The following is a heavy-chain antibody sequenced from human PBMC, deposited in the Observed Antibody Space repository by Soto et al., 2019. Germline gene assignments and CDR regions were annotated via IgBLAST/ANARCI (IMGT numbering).Heavy chain of an antibody. D-gene: IGHD2-8*02. Sequence: GGSLRLSCAASGLAVSSSYLSWVRQAPGKGLEWVSVLYSGGSTYYADSVKGRFTISRDISKNTVYLQMNSLRAEDTALYYCARERLDVFSSGGLSLDYWGQGTLVTVSS. J-gene: IGHJ4*02. V-gene: IGHV3-53*01. CDR1: GLAVSSSY. CDR2: LYSGGST. CDR3: ARERLDVFSSGGLSLDY.